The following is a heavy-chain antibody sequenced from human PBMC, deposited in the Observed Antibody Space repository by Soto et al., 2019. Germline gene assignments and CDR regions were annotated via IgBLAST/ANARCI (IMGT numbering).Heavy chain of an antibody. J-gene: IGHJ6*02. CDR2: ISGSGGST. CDR1: GFTFSSYA. D-gene: IGHD1-7*01. Sequence: GGSLILSCAASGFTFSSYAMSRVRQAPGKGLEWVSAISGSGGSTYYADSVKGRFTISRDNSKNTLYLQMNSLRAEDTAVYYCAKDSAGTTDYYYGMDVWGQGTTVTVSS. CDR3: AKDSAGTTDYYYGMDV. V-gene: IGHV3-23*01.